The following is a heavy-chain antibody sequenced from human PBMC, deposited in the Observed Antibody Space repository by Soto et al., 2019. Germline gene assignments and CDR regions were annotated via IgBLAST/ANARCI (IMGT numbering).Heavy chain of an antibody. Sequence: GSLGLSGAAAVFTFSSYSMNWVRQAPGKGLEWVSYISSSSSTIYYADSVKGRFTISRDNAKNSLYLQMNSLRDEDTAVYYCARGSAYYYGSGVQHWGQGTRVPVSS. D-gene: IGHD3-10*01. J-gene: IGHJ1*01. CDR1: VFTFSSYS. CDR3: ARGSAYYYGSGVQH. V-gene: IGHV3-48*02. CDR2: ISSSSSTI.